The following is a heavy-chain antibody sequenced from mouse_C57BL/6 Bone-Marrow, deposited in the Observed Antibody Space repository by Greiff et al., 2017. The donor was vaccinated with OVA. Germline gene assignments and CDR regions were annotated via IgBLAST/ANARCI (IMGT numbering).Heavy chain of an antibody. Sequence: VQLQQSGAELVRPGASVKLSCTASGFTIKDYYMHWVKQRPEQGLEWIGRIDPEDGDTEYAPKFQGKATMTADTSYNTSYLQLSSLTSEDTAVNYCVYGCDWAWFAYWGQGTLVTVSA. V-gene: IGHV14-1*01. CDR3: VYGCDWAWFAY. J-gene: IGHJ3*01. CDR1: GFTIKDYY. CDR2: IDPEDGDT. D-gene: IGHD2-2*01.